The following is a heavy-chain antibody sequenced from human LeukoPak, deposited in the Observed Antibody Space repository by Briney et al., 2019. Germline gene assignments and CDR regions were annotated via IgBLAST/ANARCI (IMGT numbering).Heavy chain of an antibody. CDR3: AMKRGCSSTSCRNKGYYYYYYMDV. D-gene: IGHD2-2*01. V-gene: IGHV1-69*05. CDR1: GGTFSSCA. J-gene: IGHJ6*03. Sequence: ASVKVSCKASGGTFSSCAISWVRQAPGQGLEWMGGIIPIFGTANYAQKFQGRVTITTDESTSTAYMELSSLRSEDTAVYYCAMKRGCSSTSCRNKGYYYYYYMDVWGKGTTVTVSS. CDR2: IIPIFGTA.